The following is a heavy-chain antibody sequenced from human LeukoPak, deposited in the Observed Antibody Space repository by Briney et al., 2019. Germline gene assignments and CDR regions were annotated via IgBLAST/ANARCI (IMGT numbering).Heavy chain of an antibody. CDR2: ITGSGATT. CDR3: AKMQGYFDY. V-gene: IGHV3-23*01. CDR1: QFTFSSSG. Sequence: GGTLRLSCAASQFTFSSSGMAWVRHSPEKGLEWVSAITGSGATTYYADSAKGRFTISRDNSKSTVSLQMNSLGAEDTAIYCWAKMQGYFDYWGQGALVTVSS. J-gene: IGHJ4*03.